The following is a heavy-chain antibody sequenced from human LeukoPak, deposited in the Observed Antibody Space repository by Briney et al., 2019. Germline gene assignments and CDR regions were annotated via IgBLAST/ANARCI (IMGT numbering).Heavy chain of an antibody. V-gene: IGHV3-23*01. CDR3: AKDRGDYYDSSGYYSGGFDI. CDR1: GFTFSSYA. D-gene: IGHD3-22*01. CDR2: ISGSGGST. J-gene: IGHJ3*02. Sequence: GGSLRLSCAASGFTFSSYAMSWVRQAPGKGLEWVSAISGSGGSTYYADSVKGRVTISRDNSKNTLYLQMNSLRAEDTAVYYCAKDRGDYYDSSGYYSGGFDIWGQGTMVTVSS.